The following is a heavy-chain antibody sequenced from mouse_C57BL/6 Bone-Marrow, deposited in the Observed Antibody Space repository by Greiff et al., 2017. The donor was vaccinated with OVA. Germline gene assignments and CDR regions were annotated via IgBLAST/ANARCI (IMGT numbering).Heavy chain of an antibody. Sequence: EVMLVESGGDLVKPGGSLKLSCAASGFTFSSYGMSWVRQTPDKRLEWVATIGSGGSYTYYPDSVKGRFTISRDNAKNTLYLQMSSLKSEDTAMYYCASYYLFAYWGQGTLVTVSA. V-gene: IGHV5-6*02. D-gene: IGHD1-1*01. CDR3: ASYYLFAY. J-gene: IGHJ3*01. CDR1: GFTFSSYG. CDR2: IGSGGSYT.